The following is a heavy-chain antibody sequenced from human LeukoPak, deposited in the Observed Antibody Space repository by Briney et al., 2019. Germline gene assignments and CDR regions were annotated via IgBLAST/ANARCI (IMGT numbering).Heavy chain of an antibody. V-gene: IGHV3-23*01. J-gene: IGHJ4*02. D-gene: IGHD2-2*01. CDR2: ISGGGGRT. CDR1: GFTFSTYA. CDR3: AKEQAVVPAAIDY. Sequence: GGSLRLSCAASGFTFSTYAMSWVRQAPGKGLEWVSAISGGGGRTYYADSVKGRFTISRDNSKNTLYLQMNSLRAEDTAVYYCAKEQAVVPAAIDYWGQGTLVTVSS.